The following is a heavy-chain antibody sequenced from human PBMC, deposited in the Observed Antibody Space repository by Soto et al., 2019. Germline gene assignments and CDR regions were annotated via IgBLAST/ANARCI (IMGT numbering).Heavy chain of an antibody. Sequence: EVQLVESGGGLVKPGGSLRLSCAASGFTFSSYTMNWVRQAPGKGLEWVSSISSSSSYIYYADSVKGRFTISRDNAKNSLYLQMNSLRAEDTAVYYCARGGRDGYNVGFWGQGTLVTVSS. J-gene: IGHJ4*02. V-gene: IGHV3-21*01. CDR1: GFTFSSYT. CDR3: ARGGRDGYNVGF. D-gene: IGHD5-12*01. CDR2: ISSSSSYI.